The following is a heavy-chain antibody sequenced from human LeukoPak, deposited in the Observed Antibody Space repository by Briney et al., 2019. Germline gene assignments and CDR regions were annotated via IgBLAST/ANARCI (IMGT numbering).Heavy chain of an antibody. Sequence: GGSLRLSCAASGFTFSSYAMSWVRQAPGKGLEWVSAISGSGGSTYYADSVKGRFPISRDNSKNTLYLQMNGLRAEDTAVYYCAKVRWELLTGKWFDPWGQGTLVTVSS. V-gene: IGHV3-23*01. CDR2: ISGSGGST. D-gene: IGHD1-26*01. CDR1: GFTFSSYA. CDR3: AKVRWELLTGKWFDP. J-gene: IGHJ5*02.